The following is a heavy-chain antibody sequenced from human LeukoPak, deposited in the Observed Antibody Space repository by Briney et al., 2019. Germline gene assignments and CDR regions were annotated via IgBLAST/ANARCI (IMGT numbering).Heavy chain of an antibody. Sequence: SVKVSCKASGGTFSSYAISWVRRAPGQGLEWMGGIIPIFGTANYAQKFQGRVTITTDESTSTAYMELSSLRSEDTAVYYCARGSIGTIFGVVRTYYYMDVWGKGTTVTVSS. V-gene: IGHV1-69*05. J-gene: IGHJ6*03. CDR2: IIPIFGTA. CDR3: ARGSIGTIFGVVRTYYYMDV. D-gene: IGHD3-3*01. CDR1: GGTFSSYA.